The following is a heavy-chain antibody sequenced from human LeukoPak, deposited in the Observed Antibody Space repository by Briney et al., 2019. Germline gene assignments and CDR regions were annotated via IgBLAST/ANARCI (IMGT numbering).Heavy chain of an antibody. CDR2: IYHSGST. CDR1: GGSISSGGYS. V-gene: IGHV4-30-2*01. J-gene: IGHJ4*02. CDR3: ARVEEYFDY. Sequence: SETLSLTCAVSGGSISSGGYSWSWIRQPPGTGLEWIGYIYHSGSTYYNPSLKSRVTISVDRSKNQFSLKLSSVTAADTAVYYCARVEEYFDYWGQGTLVTVSS.